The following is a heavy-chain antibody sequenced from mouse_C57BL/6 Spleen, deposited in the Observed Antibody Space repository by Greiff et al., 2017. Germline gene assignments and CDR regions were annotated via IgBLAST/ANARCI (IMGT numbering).Heavy chain of an antibody. D-gene: IGHD1-2*01. Sequence: EVQLQQSGPVLVQPGASVKISCKASGYSFTGYYMNWVKQSPEKSLEWIGEINPSTGGTTYNQKFKAKATLTVDKSSSTAYMQLKSLTSEDSAVYYCARMDYYGLDYWGQGTTLTVSS. V-gene: IGHV1-42*01. CDR3: ARMDYYGLDY. CDR2: INPSTGGT. J-gene: IGHJ2*01. CDR1: GYSFTGYY.